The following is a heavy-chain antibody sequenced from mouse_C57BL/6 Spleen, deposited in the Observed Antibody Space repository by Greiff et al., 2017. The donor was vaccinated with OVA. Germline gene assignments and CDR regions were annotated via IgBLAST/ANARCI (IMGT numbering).Heavy chain of an antibody. D-gene: IGHD2-4*01. Sequence: QVQLKQPGTELVKPGASVKLSCKASGYTFTSYWMHWVKQRPGQGLEWIGNINPSNGGTNYNEKFKSKATLTVDKSSSTAYMQLSSLTSEDSAVYYCAPRGYYDYDDWYFDGWGTGTTVTVSS. CDR3: APRGYYDYDDWYFDG. CDR2: INPSNGGT. V-gene: IGHV1-53*01. J-gene: IGHJ1*03. CDR1: GYTFTSYW.